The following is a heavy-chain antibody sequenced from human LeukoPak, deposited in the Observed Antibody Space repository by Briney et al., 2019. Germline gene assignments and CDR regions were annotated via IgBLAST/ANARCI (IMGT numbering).Heavy chain of an antibody. CDR3: VRGEATVAVDY. CDR2: INSDGSST. Sequence: GGSLRLSRAASGFTFSSYWMHWVRQAPGKGLVWVSRINSDGSSTSYADSVKGRFTISRDNAKNTLCLQMNSLRAEDTAVYYCVRGEATVAVDYWGQGTLVTVSS. V-gene: IGHV3-74*01. CDR1: GFTFSSYW. J-gene: IGHJ4*02. D-gene: IGHD4-23*01.